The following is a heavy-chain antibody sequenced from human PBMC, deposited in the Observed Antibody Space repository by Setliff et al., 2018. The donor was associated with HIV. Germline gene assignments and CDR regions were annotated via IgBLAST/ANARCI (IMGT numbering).Heavy chain of an antibody. Sequence: SETVSLTCGVFGESFSKYYWNWFRQPPGRGLEWIGEINHSGNTNYNSSLKSRVTMSVDTSKNQFSLEMRSLTAADTAVYYCARDQRLPGVQPPYWYFDLWGRGTLVTVSS. D-gene: IGHD2-2*01. CDR2: INHSGNT. CDR1: GESFSKYY. V-gene: IGHV4-34*01. CDR3: ARDQRLPGVQPPYWYFDL. J-gene: IGHJ2*01.